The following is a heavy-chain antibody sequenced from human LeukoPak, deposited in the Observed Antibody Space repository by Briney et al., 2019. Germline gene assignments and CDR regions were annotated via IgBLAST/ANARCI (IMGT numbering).Heavy chain of an antibody. CDR3: ARVADYDYVRGSYRDSYYFDY. V-gene: IGHV3-48*03. Sequence: GGSLRPSCAASGFTFRSKAMSWVRQAPGKGLEWVSYISSSGSTIYYADSVKGRFTISRDNAKNSLYLQMNSLRAEDTAVYYCARVADYDYVRGSYRDSYYFDYWGQGTLVTVSS. CDR1: GFTFRSKA. CDR2: ISSSGSTI. J-gene: IGHJ4*02. D-gene: IGHD3-16*02.